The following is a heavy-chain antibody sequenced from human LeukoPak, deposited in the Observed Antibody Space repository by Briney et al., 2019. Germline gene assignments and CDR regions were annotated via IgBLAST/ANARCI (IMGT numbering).Heavy chain of an antibody. D-gene: IGHD3-9*01. V-gene: IGHV1-58*02. CDR2: IVVGSGNT. CDR1: GFTFTSSA. Sequence: SVKVSCKASGFTFTSSAMQWVRQARGQRLEWIGWIVVGSGNTNYAQKFQERVTITRDMSTSTAYMELSSLRSEDTAVYYCAAGIAPIHHVDWLPPRTPHYYYYYGMDVWGQGTTATVSS. J-gene: IGHJ6*02. CDR3: AAGIAPIHHVDWLPPRTPHYYYYYGMDV.